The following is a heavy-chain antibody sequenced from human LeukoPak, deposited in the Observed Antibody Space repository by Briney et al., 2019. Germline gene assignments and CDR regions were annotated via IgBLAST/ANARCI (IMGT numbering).Heavy chain of an antibody. Sequence: SETLSLTCTVSGGSISSYYWSWIRQPPGKGLEWIGYIYDSGSTNYNPSLKSRVTISVDTSKNQFSLKVSSVTAADTAVYYCASGPGSGWYSGWGQGTLVTVS. D-gene: IGHD6-19*01. J-gene: IGHJ4*02. CDR2: IYDSGST. V-gene: IGHV4-59*01. CDR1: GGSISSYY. CDR3: ASGPGSGWYSG.